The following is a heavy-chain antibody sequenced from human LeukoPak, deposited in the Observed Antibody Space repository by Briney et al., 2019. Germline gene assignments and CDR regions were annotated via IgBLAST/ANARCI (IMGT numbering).Heavy chain of an antibody. CDR2: IYYSGST. J-gene: IGHJ6*04. V-gene: IGHV4-31*03. CDR3: ARDGGSQTNYYYYGMDV. D-gene: IGHD2-15*01. Sequence: SETLSLTCTVSGGSISSGGYYWSWIRQHPGKGLEWIGYIYYSGSTYYNPSLKSRVTISVDTSKNQFSPKLSSVTAADTAVYYCARDGGSQTNYYYYGMDVWGKGTTVTVSS. CDR1: GGSISSGGYY.